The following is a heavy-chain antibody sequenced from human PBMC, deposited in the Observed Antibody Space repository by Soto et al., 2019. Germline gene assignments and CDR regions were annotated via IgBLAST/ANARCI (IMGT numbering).Heavy chain of an antibody. J-gene: IGHJ6*03. CDR1: GYTFTSYG. CDR3: ARGHLGHYYYYMDV. V-gene: IGHV1-18*01. Sequence: ASVKVSCKASGYTFTSYGISWVRQAPGQGLEWMGWISAYNGDTNYAQKLQGRVTMTTDTSTSTAYMELRSLRSDDTAVYYCARGHLGHYYYYMDVWGKGTTVTVSS. D-gene: IGHD3-16*01. CDR2: ISAYNGDT.